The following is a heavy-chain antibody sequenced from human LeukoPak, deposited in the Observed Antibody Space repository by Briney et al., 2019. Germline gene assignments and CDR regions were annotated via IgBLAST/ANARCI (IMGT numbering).Heavy chain of an antibody. CDR1: GFTFDDYA. CDR2: ISWNSDSI. D-gene: IGHD5-12*01. J-gene: IGHJ4*02. V-gene: IGHV3-9*01. CDR3: ARRAFSGYEYYFDY. Sequence: GRSLRLSCAASGFTFDDYAMHWVRQAPGKGLEWVSGISWNSDSIGYADSVKGRFTISRDNAKNSLYLQMNSLRAEDTALYYCARRAFSGYEYYFDYWGQEILVTVSS.